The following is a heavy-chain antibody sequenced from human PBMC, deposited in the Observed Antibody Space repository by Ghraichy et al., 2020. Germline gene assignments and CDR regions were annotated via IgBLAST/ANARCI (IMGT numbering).Heavy chain of an antibody. CDR1: GGSFSGYY. J-gene: IGHJ4*02. D-gene: IGHD2-8*02. V-gene: IGHV4-34*01. CDR3: ARAGGLKRDDY. CDR2: INHSGST. Sequence: SETLSLTCAVYGGSFSGYYWSWIRQPPGKGLEWIGEINHSGSTNYNPSLKSRVTISVDTSKNQFSLKLSSVTAADTAVYYCARAGGLKRDDYWGQGTLVTVSS.